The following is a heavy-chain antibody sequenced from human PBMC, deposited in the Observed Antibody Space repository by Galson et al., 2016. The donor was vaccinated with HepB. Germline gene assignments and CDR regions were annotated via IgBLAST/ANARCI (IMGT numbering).Heavy chain of an antibody. J-gene: IGHJ4*02. CDR2: IYYSGST. Sequence: ETLSLTCTVSGGSIGSEYWTWIRQAPGKGLEWIGYIYYSGSTNYNPSLKSRVTISVDRSKTQFSLKLRSVTAADTAVYFCARYIVGPTERRFERHFDYWGQGALVTVSS. CDR1: GGSIGSEY. V-gene: IGHV4-59*01. D-gene: IGHD2-15*01. CDR3: ARYIVGPTERRFERHFDY.